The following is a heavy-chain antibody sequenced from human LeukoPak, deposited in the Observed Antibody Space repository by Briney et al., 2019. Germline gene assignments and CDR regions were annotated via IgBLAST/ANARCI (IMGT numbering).Heavy chain of an antibody. J-gene: IGHJ4*02. CDR1: GYTFTGYY. CDR2: INPNSGGT. Sequence: ASVKVSCKASGYTFTGYYMHWVRQAPEQGLGWMGWINPNSGGTNYAQKFQGRVTMTRDTSISTAYMELSRLRSDDTAVYYCARAPQITMVRGVIIPFDYWGQGTLVTVSS. D-gene: IGHD3-10*01. V-gene: IGHV1-2*02. CDR3: ARAPQITMVRGVIIPFDY.